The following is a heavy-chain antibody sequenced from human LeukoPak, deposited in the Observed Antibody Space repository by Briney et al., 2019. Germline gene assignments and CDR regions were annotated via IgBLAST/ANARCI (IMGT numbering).Heavy chain of an antibody. Sequence: SETLSLTCTVSGGSISSSSYSWGWIRQPPGKGLEWIGSIYYSGTTYYNPSLKSRVTISVDTSNIQFPLKLSSVAATDTAVYFCARLRFDFWSGYTHPYFDYWGQGTLVTVSS. CDR2: IYYSGTT. CDR1: GGSISSSSYS. CDR3: ARLRFDFWSGYTHPYFDY. V-gene: IGHV4-39*01. D-gene: IGHD3-3*01. J-gene: IGHJ4*02.